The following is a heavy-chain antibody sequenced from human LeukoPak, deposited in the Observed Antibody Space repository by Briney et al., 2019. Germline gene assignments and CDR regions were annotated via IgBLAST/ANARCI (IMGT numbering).Heavy chain of an antibody. V-gene: IGHV3-30*02. CDR2: IRYDGSTK. CDR3: AKDPRIQLWLTDWFDP. D-gene: IGHD5-18*01. CDR1: GFTFSSYG. J-gene: IGHJ5*02. Sequence: GGSLRLSCAASGFTFSSYGMHWVRQAPGKGLEWVAFIRYDGSTKYYADSVKGRFTISRDNSKNTLYLQMKSLRVEDTAVYYCAKDPRIQLWLTDWFDPWGQGTLVTVSS.